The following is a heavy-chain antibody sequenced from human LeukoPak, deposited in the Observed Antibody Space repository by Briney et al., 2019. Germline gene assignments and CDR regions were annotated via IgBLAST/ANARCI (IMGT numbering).Heavy chain of an antibody. D-gene: IGHD6-19*01. CDR1: GGSFSGYY. CDR2: INHSGST. J-gene: IGHJ2*01. CDR3: ARGRRVTSGWYGGTHWYFDL. Sequence: SETLSLTCAVYGGSFSGYYWSWIRQPPGKGLEWIGEINHSGSTNYNPSLKSRVTISVDTSKNQFPLKLSSVTAADTAVYYCARGRRVTSGWYGGTHWYFDLWGRGTLVTVSS. V-gene: IGHV4-34*01.